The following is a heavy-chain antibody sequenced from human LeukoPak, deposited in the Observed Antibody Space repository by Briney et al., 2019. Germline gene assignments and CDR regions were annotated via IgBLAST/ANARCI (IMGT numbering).Heavy chain of an antibody. D-gene: IGHD1-26*01. CDR2: ISSSSSYI. V-gene: IGHV3-21*01. Sequence: GGSLRLSCAASGFTFSSYSMNWVRQAPGKGLEWVSSISSSSSYIYYADSVKGRFTISRDNAKSSLYLQMNSLRAEDTAVYYCARTLRRGADAFDIWGQGTMVTVSS. CDR1: GFTFSSYS. CDR3: ARTLRRGADAFDI. J-gene: IGHJ3*02.